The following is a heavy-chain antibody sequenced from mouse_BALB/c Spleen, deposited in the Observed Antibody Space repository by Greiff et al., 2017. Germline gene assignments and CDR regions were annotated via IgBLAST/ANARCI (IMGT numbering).Heavy chain of an antibody. J-gene: IGHJ4*01. Sequence: QVQLQQSGPELVKPGASVKMSCKASGYTFTSYYIHWVKQRPGQGLEWIGWIYPGDGSTKYNEKFKGKTTLTADKSSSTAYMLLSSLTSEDSAIYFCARPLLNYYAMDYWGQGTSVTVSS. D-gene: IGHD2-10*01. CDR1: GYTFTSYY. V-gene: IGHV1S56*01. CDR3: ARPLLNYYAMDY. CDR2: IYPGDGST.